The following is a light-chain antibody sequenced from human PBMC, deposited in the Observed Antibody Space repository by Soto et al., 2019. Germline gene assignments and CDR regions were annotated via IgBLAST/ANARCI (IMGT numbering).Light chain of an antibody. J-gene: IGLJ2*01. CDR2: SNN. V-gene: IGLV1-44*01. CDR3: AAWDDSLNGVV. CDR1: SSNIGSNI. Sequence: HSVLTQPPSASGTPGQRVTISCSGSSSNIGSNIVNWYQQLPGTAPKLLIYSNNQRPSGVPDRFSGSKSGISASLAISGLQSEDEADYYCAAWDDSLNGVVFGGGTKLTVL.